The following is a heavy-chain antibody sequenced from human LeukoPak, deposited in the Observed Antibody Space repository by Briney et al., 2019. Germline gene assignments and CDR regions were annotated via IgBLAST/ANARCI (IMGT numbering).Heavy chain of an antibody. CDR1: GFTFSRNY. CDR2: IYNDGSS. Sequence: GGSLRLSCAASGFTFSRNYMSWVRQAPGKGLEWVLVIYNDGSSYYADSVKGRFTISRDNSKNMLYLQMNSLRAEDTAVYYCARDRPFGGVLDFDYWGQGTLVTVSS. V-gene: IGHV3-66*01. D-gene: IGHD3-16*01. CDR3: ARDRPFGGVLDFDY. J-gene: IGHJ4*02.